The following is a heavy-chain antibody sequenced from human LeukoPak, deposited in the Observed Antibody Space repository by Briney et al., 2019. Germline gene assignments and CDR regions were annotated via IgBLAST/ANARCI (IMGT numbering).Heavy chain of an antibody. J-gene: IGHJ6*03. CDR3: ASVTMVRGGLSYYYYYYMDV. Sequence: ASVKVSCKASGYTFTSYGISWVRQAPGQGLEWMGWISAYNGNTNYAQKLQGRVTMTTDTSTSTAYMELRSLRSDDTAVYYCASVTMVRGGLSYYYYYYMDVWGKGTTVIFSS. D-gene: IGHD3-10*01. V-gene: IGHV1-18*01. CDR2: ISAYNGNT. CDR1: GYTFTSYG.